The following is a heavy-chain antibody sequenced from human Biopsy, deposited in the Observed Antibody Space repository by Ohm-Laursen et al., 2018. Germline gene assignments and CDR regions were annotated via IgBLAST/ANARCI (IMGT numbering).Heavy chain of an antibody. J-gene: IGHJ4*02. CDR3: ARDRMTDVFGGPTRTDVFDS. D-gene: IGHD3-10*01. CDR2: VNPNSGAT. V-gene: IGHV1-2*02. Sequence: ASVKVSCKASGYTFTDYSLHWVRQAPGQGLEWMGWVNPNSGATNYAQKFQGRVTMTRDTSTSAVYIELRRLKSDDAAVYYCARDRMTDVFGGPTRTDVFDSWGQGTPVTVSS. CDR1: GYTFTDYS.